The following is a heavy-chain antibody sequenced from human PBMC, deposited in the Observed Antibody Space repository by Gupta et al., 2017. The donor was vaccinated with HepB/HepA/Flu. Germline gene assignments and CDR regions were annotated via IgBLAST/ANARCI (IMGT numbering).Heavy chain of an antibody. CDR1: GFTFNNYG. D-gene: IGHD3-16*01. Sequence: QVQLVDSGGGVVQPGRSLRLSCVAPGFTFNNYGMQWVRQAPGKGLEWVAVMSNDGSKKDERTAVKGRFIIYRENSKHTWYLQMNSLRPEDTAVYYWARGVMSMITLTPGFAYWGQGTLVTVAS. V-gene: IGHV3-30*03. J-gene: IGHJ4*02. CDR2: MSNDGSKK. CDR3: ARGVMSMITLTPGFAY.